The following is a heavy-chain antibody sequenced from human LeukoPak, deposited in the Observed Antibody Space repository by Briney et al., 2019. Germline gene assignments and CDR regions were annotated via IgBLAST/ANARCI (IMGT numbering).Heavy chain of an antibody. CDR3: ARERYYDSSGSFAFGI. Sequence: GGSLRLSCAASGFTFSSYSMNWVRQAPGKGLEWVSSISSSSSYTYYADSVKGRFTISRDNAKNSLYLQMNSLRAEDTAVYYCARERYYDSSGSFAFGIWGQGTMVTVSS. CDR1: GFTFSSYS. V-gene: IGHV3-21*01. CDR2: ISSSSSYT. D-gene: IGHD3-22*01. J-gene: IGHJ3*02.